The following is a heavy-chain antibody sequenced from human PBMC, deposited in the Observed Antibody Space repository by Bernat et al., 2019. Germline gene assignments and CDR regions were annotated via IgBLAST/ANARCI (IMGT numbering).Heavy chain of an antibody. J-gene: IGHJ6*03. CDR2: ISYDGSNK. D-gene: IGHD2-2*03. CDR1: GFTFSSYA. V-gene: IGHV3-30*01. Sequence: QVQLVESGGGVVQPGRSLRLSCAASGFTFSSYAMHWVRQAPGKGLEWVAVISYDGSNKYYADSVKGRFTISRDNSKNTLYLQMNSLRAEETAVYYCARDGLDIVVVQAATYYYYYYMDVWGKGTTVTVSS. CDR3: ARDGLDIVVVQAATYYYYYYMDV.